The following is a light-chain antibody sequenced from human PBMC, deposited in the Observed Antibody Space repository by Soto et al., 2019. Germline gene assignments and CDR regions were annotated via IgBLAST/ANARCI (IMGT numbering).Light chain of an antibody. V-gene: IGKV3-15*01. J-gene: IGKJ5*01. CDR1: QSISSN. CDR2: GAS. CDR3: QHRMNWPLT. Sequence: ETVMTQSPATLSLAPGERATLSCRASQSISSNLAWYQQKPGQSPRLLIYGASSRATGVPVRFSGSGSGVAFTLTISSLEPEDFAVYYCQHRMNWPLTFGQGTRLEIK.